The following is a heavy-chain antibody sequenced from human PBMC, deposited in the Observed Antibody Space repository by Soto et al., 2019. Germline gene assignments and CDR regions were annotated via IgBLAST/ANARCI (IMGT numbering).Heavy chain of an antibody. Sequence: LRLSCAASGFAFSTYAMTWVRQAPGKGLEWVSVISGSGGSSYYAASVKGRFTISRDNSKNTLYLQMNGLRAEDTALYYCAKVTKRAAAGRYEYYKYGMDVWGQGTTVTVSS. J-gene: IGHJ6*02. V-gene: IGHV3-23*01. CDR1: GFAFSTYA. CDR2: ISGSGGSS. CDR3: AKVTKRAAAGRYEYYKYGMDV. D-gene: IGHD6-13*01.